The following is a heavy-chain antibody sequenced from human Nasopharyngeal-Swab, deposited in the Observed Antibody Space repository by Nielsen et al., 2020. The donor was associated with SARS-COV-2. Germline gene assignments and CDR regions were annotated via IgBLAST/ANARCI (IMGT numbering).Heavy chain of an antibody. D-gene: IGHD3-16*01. CDR3: TTVPPGFGQWPDY. Sequence: GESLKISCAASGFTFSNAWMSWVRQAPGKGLEWVGRIKSKTDGGTTDYAAPVKGRFTISRDDSKNTLYLQMNSLKTEDTAVYYCTTVPPGFGQWPDYWGQGTLVTVPS. CDR2: IKSKTDGGTT. J-gene: IGHJ4*02. V-gene: IGHV3-15*01. CDR1: GFTFSNAW.